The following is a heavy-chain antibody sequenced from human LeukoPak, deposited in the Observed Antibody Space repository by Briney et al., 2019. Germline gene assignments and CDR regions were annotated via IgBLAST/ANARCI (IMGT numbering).Heavy chain of an antibody. D-gene: IGHD6-19*01. Sequence: PGGSLGLSCAASGFTFSNYWMHWVRQAPGKGLVWVSRINSDGSSTSYADSVKGRFTISRDNAKNTLYLQMNSLRAEDTAVYYCARDPTQGWYDYCGQGILVTVSS. J-gene: IGHJ4*02. V-gene: IGHV3-74*01. CDR2: INSDGSST. CDR1: GFTFSNYW. CDR3: ARDPTQGWYDY.